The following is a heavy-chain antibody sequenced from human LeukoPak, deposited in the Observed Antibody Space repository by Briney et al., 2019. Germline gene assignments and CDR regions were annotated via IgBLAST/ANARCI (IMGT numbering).Heavy chain of an antibody. CDR1: EFTFSSYW. Sequence: GGSLRLSCAASEFTFSSYWMSWVRRAPGKGLEWVANIKQDGSEKYYVDSVKGRFTISRDNAKNSLYLQMNSLRAEDTAVYYCAREGGLENKYYYYYYMDVWGKGTTVTVSS. D-gene: IGHD2/OR15-2a*01. CDR3: AREGGLENKYYYYYYMDV. CDR2: IKQDGSEK. J-gene: IGHJ6*03. V-gene: IGHV3-7*01.